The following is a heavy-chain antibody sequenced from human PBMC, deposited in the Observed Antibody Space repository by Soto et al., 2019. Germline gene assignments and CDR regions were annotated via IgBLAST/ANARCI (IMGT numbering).Heavy chain of an antibody. Sequence: TGGSLRLSCAASGFTFSSYAMSWVRQAPGKGLEWVSAISGSGGSTYYADSVKGRFTISRDNSKNTLYLQMNSLRAEDTAVYYCAKVDDSSGYYYVSSFDYWGQGTLVTVSS. V-gene: IGHV3-23*01. CDR1: GFTFSSYA. CDR2: ISGSGGST. D-gene: IGHD3-22*01. J-gene: IGHJ4*02. CDR3: AKVDDSSGYYYVSSFDY.